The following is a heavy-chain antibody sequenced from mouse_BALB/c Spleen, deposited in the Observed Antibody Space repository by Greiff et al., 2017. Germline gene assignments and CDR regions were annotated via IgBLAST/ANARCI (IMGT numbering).Heavy chain of an antibody. D-gene: IGHD2-4*01. J-gene: IGHJ2*01. CDR2: IWAGGST. V-gene: IGHV2-9*02. CDR3: ARGLRRGYYFDY. Sequence: VMLVESGPGLVAPSQSLSITCTVSGFSLTSYGVHWVRQPPGKGLEWLGVIWAGGSTNYNSALMSRLSISKDNSKSQVFLKMNSLQTDDTAMYYVARGLRRGYYFDYWGQGTTLTVSS. CDR1: GFSLTSYG.